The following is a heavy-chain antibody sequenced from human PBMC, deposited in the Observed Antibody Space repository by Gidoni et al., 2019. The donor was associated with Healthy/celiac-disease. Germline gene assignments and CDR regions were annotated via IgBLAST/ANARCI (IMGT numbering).Heavy chain of an antibody. Sequence: QLQLQESGPGLVKPSETLSLTRTVSGGPISSSSYYWGWIRQPPGKGLEWIGSIYYSGSTYYNPSLKRRVTISVDTSKNQFSLKLSSVAAADTAVYSCAGTAGYSSGWFDYWGQGTLVTVSS. V-gene: IGHV4-39*01. J-gene: IGHJ4*02. CDR3: AGTAGYSSGWFDY. CDR2: IYYSGST. D-gene: IGHD6-19*01. CDR1: GGPISSSSYY.